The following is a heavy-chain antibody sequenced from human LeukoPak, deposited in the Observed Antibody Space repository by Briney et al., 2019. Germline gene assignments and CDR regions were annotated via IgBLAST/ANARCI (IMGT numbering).Heavy chain of an antibody. D-gene: IGHD3-10*01. Sequence: SVKVSCKASGGTFSSYAISWVRQAPGQGLEWMGGIIPIFGTASYAQKFQGRVTITADESTSTAYMELSSLRSEDTAVYYCARHYGSGSYSPNYYFDYWGQGTLVTVSS. CDR2: IIPIFGTA. V-gene: IGHV1-69*13. CDR3: ARHYGSGSYSPNYYFDY. CDR1: GGTFSSYA. J-gene: IGHJ4*02.